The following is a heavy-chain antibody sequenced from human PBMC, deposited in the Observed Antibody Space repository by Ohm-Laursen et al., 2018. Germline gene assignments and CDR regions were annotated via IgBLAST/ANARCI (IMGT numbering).Heavy chain of an antibody. J-gene: IGHJ4*02. D-gene: IGHD3-22*01. CDR1: GFIFSSHA. V-gene: IGHV3-23*01. CDR2: IVGSADST. Sequence: SLRLSCTASGFIFSSHAMSWVRQAPGKGLEWVSTIVGSADSTYYADSVKGRFTISRDNSKNTLYLQMNSLRAEDTAVYNCAKVRDSSGSFFDYWGQGTLVTVSS. CDR3: AKVRDSSGSFFDY.